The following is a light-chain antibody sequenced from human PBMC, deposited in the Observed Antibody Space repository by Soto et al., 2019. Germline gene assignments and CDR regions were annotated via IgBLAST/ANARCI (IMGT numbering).Light chain of an antibody. J-gene: IGLJ1*01. Sequence: QPVLTQSPSASASLGASVKLTCTLSSGHSSFAIAWHQQQPEKGPRYLMKVNSDGSHTKGDGIPDRFSGSSSGAERYLTISRLQSEDEADYYCQTWATGIRVFGTGTKLTVL. V-gene: IGLV4-69*01. CDR1: SGHSSFA. CDR3: QTWATGIRV. CDR2: VNSDGSH.